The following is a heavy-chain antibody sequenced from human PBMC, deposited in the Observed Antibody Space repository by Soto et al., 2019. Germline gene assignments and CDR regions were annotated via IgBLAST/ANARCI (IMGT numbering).Heavy chain of an antibody. D-gene: IGHD3-10*01. CDR2: ISAYNDNT. CDR1: GYTFTSYG. V-gene: IGHV1-18*01. CDR3: ARDGSRSYYGVIRYYYGMDV. J-gene: IGHJ6*02. Sequence: QVQLVQSGTEVKKPGASVKVSCKASGYTFTSYGISWVRQAPGQGLEWMGWISAYNDNTNYAQKLQGRVTMTTDTSTSTAYMELRSLRSDDTAVYFCARDGSRSYYGVIRYYYGMDVWGQGTTVTVSS.